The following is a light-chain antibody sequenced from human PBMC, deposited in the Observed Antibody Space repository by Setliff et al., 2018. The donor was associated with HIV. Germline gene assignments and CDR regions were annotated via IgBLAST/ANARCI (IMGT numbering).Light chain of an antibody. CDR1: SSDVGGYNY. J-gene: IGLJ1*01. CDR2: DVS. Sequence: SALTQPRSVSGSPGQSVTISCTGSSSDVGGYNYVSWYQQHPGKAPKLLIYDVSKRPSGVPDRFSGSKSGNTASLTISGFQAEDEADYYCSSYTSSTPLYVFGNGTKVTVL. CDR3: SSYTSSTPLYV. V-gene: IGLV2-11*01.